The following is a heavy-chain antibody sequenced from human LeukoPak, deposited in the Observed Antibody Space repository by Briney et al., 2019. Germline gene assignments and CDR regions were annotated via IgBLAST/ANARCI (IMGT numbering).Heavy chain of an antibody. CDR1: GYTFTSYG. CDR3: ARDTNGNYYDSSGHSTTGFDP. V-gene: IGHV1-18*01. Sequence: ASVKVSCKASGYTFTSYGISWVRQAPGQGLEWMGWIGAYNGNTNYAQKLQGRVTMTTDTSTSTAYMELRSLRSDDTAVYYCARDTNGNYYDSSGHSTTGFDPWGQGTLVTVSS. J-gene: IGHJ5*02. CDR2: IGAYNGNT. D-gene: IGHD3-22*01.